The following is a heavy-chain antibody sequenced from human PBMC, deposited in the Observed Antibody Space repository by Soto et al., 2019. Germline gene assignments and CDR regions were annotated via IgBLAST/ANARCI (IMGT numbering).Heavy chain of an antibody. Sequence: GAPVKVSCKVSGYTHRELYMHWVRQAPGQRLEWMGWINAGNGNIKYSQKFQGRVTITRDTSASTAYMELSSLRSEDTAVYYCARDVAALDYWGQGTQVTVSS. J-gene: IGHJ4*02. CDR1: GYTHRELY. CDR2: INAGNGNI. D-gene: IGHD6-13*01. CDR3: ARDVAALDY. V-gene: IGHV1-3*01.